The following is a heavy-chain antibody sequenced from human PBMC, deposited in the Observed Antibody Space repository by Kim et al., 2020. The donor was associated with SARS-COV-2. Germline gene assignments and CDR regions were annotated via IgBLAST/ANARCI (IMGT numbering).Heavy chain of an antibody. J-gene: IGHJ4*02. V-gene: IGHV3-23*03. CDR3: AKVTAAGTIDY. Sequence: GGSLRLSCAASGFTFSSYAMSWVRQAPGKGLEWVSVIYSGGSSTYYADSVKGRFTISRDNSKNTLYLQMNSLRAEDTAVYYCAKVTAAGTIDYWGQGTLVTVSS. CDR2: IYSGGSST. D-gene: IGHD6-13*01. CDR1: GFTFSSYA.